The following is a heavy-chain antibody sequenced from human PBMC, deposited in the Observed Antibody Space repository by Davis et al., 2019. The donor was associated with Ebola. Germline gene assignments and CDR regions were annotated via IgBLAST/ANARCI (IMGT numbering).Heavy chain of an antibody. J-gene: IGHJ4*02. CDR2: TYYNSKWYN. D-gene: IGHD5-12*01. CDR3: ARGWLRVGFDY. V-gene: IGHV6-1*01. CDR1: GYSVSSGG. Sequence: HSQTLSLTCAISGYSVSSGGWNWIRQSPSRGLEWLGRTYYNSKWYNEYAVSVKSRISINPDTSKNQLSLQLNSVTPEDTAVYYCARGWLRVGFDYWGQGALVTVSS.